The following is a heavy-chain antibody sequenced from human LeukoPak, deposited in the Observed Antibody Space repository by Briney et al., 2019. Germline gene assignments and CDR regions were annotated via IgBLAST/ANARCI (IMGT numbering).Heavy chain of an antibody. Sequence: PGGSPRLSCAASGFTFSDYYMSWIRQAPGKGLEWVSYISSSGSTIYYAASVKGRFTISRDNAKNSLYLQMNSLRSEDAAVYYCARSIIDSSGYLDYWGQGTLVTVSS. CDR1: GFTFSDYY. CDR3: ARSIIDSSGYLDY. D-gene: IGHD3-22*01. J-gene: IGHJ4*02. CDR2: ISSSGSTI. V-gene: IGHV3-11*01.